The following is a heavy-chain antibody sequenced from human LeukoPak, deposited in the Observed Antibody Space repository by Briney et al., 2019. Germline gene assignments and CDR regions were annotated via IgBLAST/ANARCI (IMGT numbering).Heavy chain of an antibody. V-gene: IGHV3-7*03. CDR1: GFTFRNYW. Sequence: SGGSLRLSCAASGFTFRNYWMSWVRQAPGTGLEWVANIKQDGSDRNYVTSVRGRFTISRDNAESSLYLQMNSLRVEDTAVYYCAKEIPWTGPVDGDYWGQGTLVTVSS. J-gene: IGHJ4*02. CDR3: AKEIPWTGPVDGDY. D-gene: IGHD5-12*01. CDR2: IKQDGSDR.